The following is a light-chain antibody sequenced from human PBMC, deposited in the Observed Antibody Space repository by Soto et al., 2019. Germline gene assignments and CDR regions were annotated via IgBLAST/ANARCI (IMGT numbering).Light chain of an antibody. CDR3: CSYAGSSTYV. CDR2: EGS. J-gene: IGLJ1*01. Sequence: QSALTQPASVSGSPRQAITISCTGTSSDVGSYNLVSWYQQHPGKAPKLMIYEGSKRPSGVSNGFSGSKSGNTASLTISGLQAEDEAYYDCCSYAGSSTYVFGTGTKLTVL. V-gene: IGLV2-23*01. CDR1: SSDVGSYNL.